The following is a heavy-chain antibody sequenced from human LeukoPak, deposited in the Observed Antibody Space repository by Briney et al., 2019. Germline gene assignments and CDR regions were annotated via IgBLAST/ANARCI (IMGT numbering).Heavy chain of an antibody. V-gene: IGHV3-7*01. CDR3: ARGIVGATKVDYFDY. J-gene: IGHJ4*02. Sequence: GGSLRLSCAASGFTFRSYWMTWVRQYPGKGLEWVANIKQDGSETYYADSVKGRFTISRDNAKRSLYLQMNSLRAEDTAVYYCARGIVGATKVDYFDYWGQGTLVTVSS. CDR2: IKQDGSET. D-gene: IGHD1-26*01. CDR1: GFTFRSYW.